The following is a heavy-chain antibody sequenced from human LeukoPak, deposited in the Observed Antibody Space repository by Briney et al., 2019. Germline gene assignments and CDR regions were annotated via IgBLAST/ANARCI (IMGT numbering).Heavy chain of an antibody. CDR1: GFTFSSYA. Sequence: GGSLRLSCAASGFTFSSYAMHWVRQAPGKGLEWVALTSYDGRNKYYADSVKGRFTISRDNSKNTLYLQMNSLRAEDTAVYYCARAIQHWGQGTLVTVSS. CDR2: TSYDGRNK. V-gene: IGHV3-30*14. J-gene: IGHJ1*01. CDR3: ARAIQH.